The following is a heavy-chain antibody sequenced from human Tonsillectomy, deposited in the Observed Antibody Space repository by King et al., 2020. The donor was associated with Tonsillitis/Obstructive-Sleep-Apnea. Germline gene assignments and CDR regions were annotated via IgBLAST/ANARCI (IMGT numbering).Heavy chain of an antibody. D-gene: IGHD6-13*01. J-gene: IGHJ6*03. CDR1: GFTFGDYA. CDR2: IRSKAYGGTT. CDR3: TRVPYSSSCYYMDV. V-gene: IGHV3-49*04. Sequence: EVQLVESGGGLVQPGRSLRLSCTASGFTFGDYAMSWVRQAPGKGLEWVGFIRSKAYGGTTEYAASVKGRFTISRDDSKSIAYLQVNSLKTEDTAVYYCTRVPYSSSCYYMDVWGKGTTVTVSS.